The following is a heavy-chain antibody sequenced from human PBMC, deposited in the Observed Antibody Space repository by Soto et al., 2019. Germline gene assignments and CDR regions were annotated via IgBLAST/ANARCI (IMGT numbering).Heavy chain of an antibody. V-gene: IGHV3-21*01. D-gene: IGHD1-26*01. CDR3: ARDSIPFGIVGAGDYYYYGMDV. CDR1: GFTFSSYS. CDR2: ISSSSSYI. J-gene: IGHJ6*02. Sequence: EVQLVESGGGLVKPGGSLRLSCAASGFTFSSYSMNWVRQAPGKGLEWVSSISSSSSYIYYADSVKGRFTISRDNAKNSLYLQMNSLRAEDTAVYYCARDSIPFGIVGAGDYYYYGMDVWGQGTTVTVSS.